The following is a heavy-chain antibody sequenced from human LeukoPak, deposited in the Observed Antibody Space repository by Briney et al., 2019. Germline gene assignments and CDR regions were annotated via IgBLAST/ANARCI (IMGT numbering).Heavy chain of an antibody. Sequence: SQTLSLTCAGSGGSISSGGYSWRWIRQPPGKGLEWIGYIYHSGSTYYNPSLKSRVTISVDRSKNQFSLKLSSVTAADTAVYYCARDGGDILTGDYFDYWGQGTLVTVSS. J-gene: IGHJ4*02. CDR2: IYHSGST. D-gene: IGHD3-9*01. CDR1: GGSISSGGYS. V-gene: IGHV4-30-2*01. CDR3: ARDGGDILTGDYFDY.